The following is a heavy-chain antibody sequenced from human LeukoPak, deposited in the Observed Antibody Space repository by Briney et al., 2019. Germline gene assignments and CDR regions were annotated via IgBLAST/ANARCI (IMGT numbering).Heavy chain of an antibody. CDR1: GFTFSSYA. CDR3: AKRKGGYYGSGSAVGYYMDV. V-gene: IGHV3-23*01. Sequence: GGSLRLSCAASGFTFSSYAMSWVRQTPGKGLEWVSVISAPVCRTHYADSVKGRFTIPRDNSKNTLYLQMNSPRAEDTAVYYCAKRKGGYYGSGSAVGYYMDVWGKGTTVTVSS. CDR2: ISAPVCRT. D-gene: IGHD3-10*01. J-gene: IGHJ6*03.